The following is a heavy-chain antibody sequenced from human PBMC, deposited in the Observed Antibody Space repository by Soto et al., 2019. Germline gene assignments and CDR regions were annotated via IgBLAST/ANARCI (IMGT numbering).Heavy chain of an antibody. J-gene: IGHJ1*01. CDR1: GDSFSDYY. CDR2: VFHSATT. CDR3: AGRHYSSGWPIDH. V-gene: IGHV4-59*03. D-gene: IGHD6-19*01. Sequence: SETLSLTCTVSGDSFSDYYWNWIRQVPGKGLEWIGFVFHSATTSYNPSLKTRVAISDDTSKKKFSLRLTSVTAADTAIYYCAGRHYSSGWPIDHWGQGILVTVSS.